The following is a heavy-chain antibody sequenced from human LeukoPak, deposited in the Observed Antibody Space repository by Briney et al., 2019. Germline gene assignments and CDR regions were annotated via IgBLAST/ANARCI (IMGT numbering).Heavy chain of an antibody. D-gene: IGHD3-10*01. CDR1: GFTFSSYW. CDR3: ARDSRYGSGSYLAFDI. V-gene: IGHV3-7*01. J-gene: IGHJ3*02. Sequence: GGFLRLSCAASGFTFSSYWMSWVRQAPGKGLEWVANIKQDGSEKYYVDSVKGRFTISRDNAKNSLYLQMNSLRAEDTAVYYCARDSRYGSGSYLAFDIWGQGTMVTVSS. CDR2: IKQDGSEK.